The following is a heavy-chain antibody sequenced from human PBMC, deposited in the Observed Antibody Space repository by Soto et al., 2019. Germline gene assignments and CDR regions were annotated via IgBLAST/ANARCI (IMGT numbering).Heavy chain of an antibody. Sequence: QVQLVQSGAEVKEPGSSVKVSCKATGDLFNNYAFNWVRQAPGQGLEWMGRISPLFSTTNYAQKFQGRVTIGADELTTIVYLEVRKFGSEDTAMYYCAASSSVAAAGDLKFWGQGTLVTVSP. V-gene: IGHV1-69*01. D-gene: IGHD2-15*01. CDR2: ISPLFSTT. CDR3: AASSSVAAAGDLKF. CDR1: GDLFNNYA. J-gene: IGHJ4*02.